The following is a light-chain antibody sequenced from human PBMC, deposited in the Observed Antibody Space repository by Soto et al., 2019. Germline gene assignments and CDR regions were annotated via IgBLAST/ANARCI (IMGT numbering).Light chain of an antibody. CDR2: AAS. J-gene: IGKJ5*01. CDR1: QGISNY. CDR3: QKYNSAPT. Sequence: DIQMTQSPSSLSASVGDRVTITCRASQGISNYLAWDQQKPGKVPKLLIYAASTLQSGVPSRFSGSGCGTDFTLTISSLQPEDVATYYCQKYNSAPTFGQGTRLEIK. V-gene: IGKV1-27*01.